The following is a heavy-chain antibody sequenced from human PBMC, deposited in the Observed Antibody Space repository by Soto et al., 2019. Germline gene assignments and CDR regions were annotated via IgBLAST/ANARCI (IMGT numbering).Heavy chain of an antibody. CDR2: ISSSGSTI. V-gene: IGHV3-48*03. D-gene: IGHD4-17*01. CDR3: ARGGNYGDYNYFDY. Sequence: GGSLRLSCAASGFTFSSYEMNWVRQAPGKGLEWVSYISSSGSTIYYADSVKGRFTISRDNAKNSLYLQMNSLRAEDTAVYYCARGGNYGDYNYFDYWGQETLVTAPQ. J-gene: IGHJ4*02. CDR1: GFTFSSYE.